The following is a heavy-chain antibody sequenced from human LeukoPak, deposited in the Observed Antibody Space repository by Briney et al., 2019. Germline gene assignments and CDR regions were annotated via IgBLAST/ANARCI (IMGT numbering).Heavy chain of an antibody. CDR3: ATDRGGGGYYFDY. CDR1: GFTFSSYA. Sequence: PGGSLRLSCAASGFTFSSYAMSWVRQAPGKGLEWVSAISGSGGSTYYADSVKGRFTISRDNSKNTLYLQMNSLRAEDTAVYYCATDRGGGGYYFDYWGQGTLVTVSS. D-gene: IGHD2-15*01. V-gene: IGHV3-23*01. J-gene: IGHJ4*02. CDR2: ISGSGGST.